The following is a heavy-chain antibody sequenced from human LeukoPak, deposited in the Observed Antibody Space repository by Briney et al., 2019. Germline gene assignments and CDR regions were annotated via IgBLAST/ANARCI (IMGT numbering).Heavy chain of an antibody. V-gene: IGHV3-9*01. CDR2: ISWNSGSI. CDR3: AKMGYGSSSGNYFDY. Sequence: GRSLRLSCAASGFTFDDYAMHWVRQAPGKGLEWVSGISWNSGSIGYADSVKGRFTISRDNAKNSLYLQMNSLRAEDTALYYCAKMGYGSSSGNYFDYWGQGTLLTVSS. J-gene: IGHJ4*02. CDR1: GFTFDDYA. D-gene: IGHD6-6*01.